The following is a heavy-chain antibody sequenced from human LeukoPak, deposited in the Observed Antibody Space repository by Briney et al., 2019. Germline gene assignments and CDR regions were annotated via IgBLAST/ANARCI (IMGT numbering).Heavy chain of an antibody. D-gene: IGHD4-17*01. CDR2: MNPNSGNT. V-gene: IGHV1-8*01. CDR1: GYTFTSYD. CDR3: ASKVITGTTQDQYFDS. Sequence: AASVKVSCKASGYTFTSYDINWVRQATGQGLEWMGWMNPNSGNTAYAQRFQGRVTMTRNTSISTAYMELSSLRSEDTAVYYCASKVITGTTQDQYFDSWGQGTLVTVSS. J-gene: IGHJ4*02.